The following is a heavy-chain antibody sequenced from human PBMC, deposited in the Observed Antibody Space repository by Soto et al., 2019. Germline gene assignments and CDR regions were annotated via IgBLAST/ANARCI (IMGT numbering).Heavy chain of an antibody. CDR1: GFVFRNYW. V-gene: IGHV3-74*01. CDR3: ARDEMRFNTFGVVISEKSAFDI. J-gene: IGHJ3*02. D-gene: IGHD3-3*01. CDR2: IDSDGSST. Sequence: GGSLRLSCAASGFVFRNYWMHWVRQAPGKGLVWVSRIDSDGSSTSQADSVKGRFTISRDNAKNTLYLQMNSLRAEDTAVYFCARDEMRFNTFGVVISEKSAFDIWGQGTMVTVSS.